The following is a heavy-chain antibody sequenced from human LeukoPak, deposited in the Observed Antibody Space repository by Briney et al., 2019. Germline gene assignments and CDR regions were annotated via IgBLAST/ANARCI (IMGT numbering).Heavy chain of an antibody. V-gene: IGHV3-7*03. CDR1: GFTFGDTW. CDR3: ATSYDMGWLIGY. CDR2: IKQDGSEK. D-gene: IGHD3/OR15-3a*01. J-gene: IGHJ4*02. Sequence: GGSLRLTCAASGFTFGDTWMNWVRQVPGQGLEWVANIKQDGSEKFYVASVKGRFTISRDNGKSSLYLQMNSLRAQDTALYYCATSYDMGWLIGYWGQGTLVTVSS.